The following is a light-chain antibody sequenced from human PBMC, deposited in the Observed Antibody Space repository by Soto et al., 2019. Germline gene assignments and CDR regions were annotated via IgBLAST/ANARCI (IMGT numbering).Light chain of an antibody. CDR3: AAWDDSLNGPVV. Sequence: QSVLTQPPSASGTPGPRVTISCSGSSSNIGSNTVNWSQQLPGTAPKLLIYSNNQRPSGVPDRFSGSKSGTSASLAISGLQSEDEADYYCAAWDDSLNGPVVFGGGTKLTVL. CDR1: SSNIGSNT. CDR2: SNN. J-gene: IGLJ2*01. V-gene: IGLV1-44*01.